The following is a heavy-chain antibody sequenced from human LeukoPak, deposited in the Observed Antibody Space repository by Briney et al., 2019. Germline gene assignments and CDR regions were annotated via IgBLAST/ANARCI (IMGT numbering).Heavy chain of an antibody. CDR3: ATTQWLVRNWFDT. V-gene: IGHV4-34*01. D-gene: IGHD6-19*01. Sequence: LSETLPHTCAVYGGPFSGYFWSWIRQPPGKGLEWIGEINHSGSTNYNLPLKSRVTIRVDNSKNLFSVKVSSVSRADPAVYYCATTQWLVRNWFDTWGQGTLVTVSS. J-gene: IGHJ5*02. CDR2: INHSGST. CDR1: GGPFSGYF.